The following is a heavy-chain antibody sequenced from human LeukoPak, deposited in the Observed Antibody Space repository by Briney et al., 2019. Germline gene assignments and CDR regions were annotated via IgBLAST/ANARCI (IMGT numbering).Heavy chain of an antibody. Sequence: GGSLRLSCAASGFTFSSYWMSWVRQAPGKGLEWVANIKQDGSEKYYVDSVKGRFTISRDNAKNSLYLQMNSLRAEDTAVYYCARDGWFTYYYDSSGSYEGFWGQVTLVTVSS. CDR3: ARDGWFTYYYDSSGSYEGF. CDR2: IKQDGSEK. D-gene: IGHD3-22*01. CDR1: GFTFSSYW. V-gene: IGHV3-7*01. J-gene: IGHJ4*02.